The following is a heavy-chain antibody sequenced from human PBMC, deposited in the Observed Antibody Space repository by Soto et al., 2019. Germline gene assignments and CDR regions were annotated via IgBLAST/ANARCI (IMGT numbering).Heavy chain of an antibody. CDR1: GFTFSSYA. Sequence: EVQLLESGGGVVQPGESLRLSCAASGFTFSSYAMSWLRQAPGKGLEWVSVISGSDDSTYYPDSVKGRFTISRDNSKNTLYLQMNSLRAEDAAVYYCANRSSSSTFGYWGQGTLVTVSS. V-gene: IGHV3-23*01. D-gene: IGHD6-6*01. J-gene: IGHJ4*02. CDR3: ANRSSSSTFGY. CDR2: ISGSDDST.